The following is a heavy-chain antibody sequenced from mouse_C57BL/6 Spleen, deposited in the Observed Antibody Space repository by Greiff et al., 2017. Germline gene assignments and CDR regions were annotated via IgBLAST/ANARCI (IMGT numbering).Heavy chain of an antibody. CDR3: AGGYRVPYYFDY. CDR1: GYTFTSYG. CDR2: IYPRSGNT. V-gene: IGHV1-81*01. Sequence: QVQLKESGAELARPGASVKLSCKASGYTFTSYGISWVKQRTGKGLEWIGEIYPRSGNTYYNEKFKGKATLTADKSSSTAYMELRSLTSDGSAVYFCAGGYRVPYYFDYWGQGTTLTVSS. J-gene: IGHJ2*01.